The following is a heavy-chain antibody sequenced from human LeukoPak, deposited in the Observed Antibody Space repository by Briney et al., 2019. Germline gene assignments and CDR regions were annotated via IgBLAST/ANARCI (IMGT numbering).Heavy chain of an antibody. Sequence: PSETLSLTCTVSGGSISNNYWSWFRQPPGKGLEWIGYIYYSGSTNYNPSLKSRVTILVDTSKSQFSLKLSSVTAADTAVYYCASHKGFWGQGTLVTVSS. V-gene: IGHV4-59*01. CDR1: GGSISNNY. CDR2: IYYSGST. CDR3: ASHKGF. J-gene: IGHJ4*02.